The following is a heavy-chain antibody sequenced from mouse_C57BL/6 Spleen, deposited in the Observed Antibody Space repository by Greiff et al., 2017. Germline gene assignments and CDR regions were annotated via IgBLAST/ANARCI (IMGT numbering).Heavy chain of an antibody. CDR2: ISYDGSN. V-gene: IGHV3-6*01. CDR3: ARDPYVDYAMDY. J-gene: IGHJ4*01. Sequence: DVQLQESGPGLVKPSQSLSLTCSVTGYSITSGYYWNWIRQFPGNKLEWMGYISYDGSNNYNPSLKNRISITRDPSKNQFFLKLNSVTTEDTATYYCARDPYVDYAMDYWGQGTSVTVAS. D-gene: IGHD1-1*01. CDR1: GYSITSGYY.